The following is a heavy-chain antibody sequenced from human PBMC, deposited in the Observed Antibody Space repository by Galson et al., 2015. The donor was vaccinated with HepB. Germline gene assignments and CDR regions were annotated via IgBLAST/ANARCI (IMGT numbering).Heavy chain of an antibody. CDR3: AKIASTSYVHPHYFDY. CDR2: ISGSGTTT. V-gene: IGHV3-23*01. Sequence: SLRLSCAASGFTFTTYAMSWVRQAPGKGLEWVSIISGSGTTTDYADSVKGRFTISRDNSKNTLYLQMNRLRVEDTAVYYCAKIASTSYVHPHYFDYWGQETLVTVPS. CDR1: GFTFTTYA. J-gene: IGHJ4*02. D-gene: IGHD5-18*01.